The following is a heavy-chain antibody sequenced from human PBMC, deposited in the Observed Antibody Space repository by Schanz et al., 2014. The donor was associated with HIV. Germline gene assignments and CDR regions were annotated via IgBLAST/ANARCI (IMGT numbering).Heavy chain of an antibody. V-gene: IGHV3-23*01. CDR1: GFSFSNYA. D-gene: IGHD3-22*01. Sequence: EVKLLESGGGLVQPGGSLRLSCAASGFSFSNYAMSWVRQAPGKGLEWVSGISGSGGRTYYADSVKGRFSMSRDNSKNTLYLQMTTLRTEDTAVYYCAKPEYDSSGNSQSHFDYWGQGTLVTVSS. CDR2: ISGSGGRT. J-gene: IGHJ4*02. CDR3: AKPEYDSSGNSQSHFDY.